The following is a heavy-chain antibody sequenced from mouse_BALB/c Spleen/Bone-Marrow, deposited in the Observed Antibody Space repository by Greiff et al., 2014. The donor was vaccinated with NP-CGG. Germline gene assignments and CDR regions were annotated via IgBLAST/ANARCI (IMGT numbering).Heavy chain of an antibody. D-gene: IGHD2-4*01. CDR3: ARHNYEDTWFAY. CDR1: GFTFSDYY. CDR2: ISNGGGST. Sequence: EVQLQESGGGLVQPGGSLKLSCATSGFTFSDYYMYWVRQTPEKRLEWVAYISNGGGSTYYPDTVKGRFTISRDNAKNTLYLQMSRLKSEDTAMYYCARHNYEDTWFAYWGQGTLVTVSA. J-gene: IGHJ3*01. V-gene: IGHV5-12*02.